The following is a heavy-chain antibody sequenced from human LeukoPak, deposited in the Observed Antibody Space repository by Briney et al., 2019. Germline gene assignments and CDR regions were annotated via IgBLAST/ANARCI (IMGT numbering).Heavy chain of an antibody. Sequence: GGSLRLSCAASGFTFSSYGMHWVRQAPGKGLEWVAVIWYDGGKKYYADSVKGRFTISRDNSKNTLYLQMDSLRAEDTAVYYCARAGGSNTYPLDYWGQGTLVTVSS. CDR1: GFTFSSYG. CDR3: ARAGGSNTYPLDY. D-gene: IGHD3-16*01. J-gene: IGHJ4*02. V-gene: IGHV3-33*01. CDR2: IWYDGGKK.